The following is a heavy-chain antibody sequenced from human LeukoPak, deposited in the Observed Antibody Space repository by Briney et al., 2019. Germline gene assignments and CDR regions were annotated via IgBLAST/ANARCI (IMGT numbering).Heavy chain of an antibody. J-gene: IGHJ4*02. V-gene: IGHV3-23*01. CDR2: ISGSGDST. Sequence: PGGSLRLSCAASGFTFSSYAMSWVRQAPGKGLEWLSAISGSGDSTYYADSVKGRFTISRDNSKNTLYLQINSLRADGTAVYYCAKQFSSAVGSAVDCWGQGALVTVSS. CDR3: AKQFSSAVGSAVDC. D-gene: IGHD2-15*01. CDR1: GFTFSSYA.